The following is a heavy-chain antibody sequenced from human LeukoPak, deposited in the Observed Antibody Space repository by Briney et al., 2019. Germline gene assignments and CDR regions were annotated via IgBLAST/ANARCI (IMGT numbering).Heavy chain of an antibody. V-gene: IGHV3-21*01. CDR1: GFTFSSYS. D-gene: IGHD3-10*01. CDR2: ISSSSSYI. Sequence: GGSLRLSCAAPGFTFSSYSMNWVRQAPGKGLEWVSSISSSSSYIYYADSVKGRFTISRDNAKNSLYLQMNSLRAEDTAVYYCARDLHGETTGYYYYYYMDVWGKGTTVTVSS. CDR3: ARDLHGETTGYYYYYYMDV. J-gene: IGHJ6*03.